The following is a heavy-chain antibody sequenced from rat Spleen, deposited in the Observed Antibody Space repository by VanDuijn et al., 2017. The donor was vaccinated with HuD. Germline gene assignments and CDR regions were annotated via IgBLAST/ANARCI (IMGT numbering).Heavy chain of an antibody. D-gene: IGHD1-9*01. V-gene: IGHV5-27*01. CDR2: ISTSGGRT. CDR3: TTVGTMCITFDY. J-gene: IGHJ2*01. Sequence: EVQLVESGGGLVQPGRTLKPSCAASGFTLSDYYIAWFRQDPTKCREWVAYISTSGGRTYYRDSVKGRFTIPRDNSKSTLYLQMDSLRSEDMATYYCTTVGTMCITFDYWGQGVMVTVSS. CDR1: GFTLSDYY.